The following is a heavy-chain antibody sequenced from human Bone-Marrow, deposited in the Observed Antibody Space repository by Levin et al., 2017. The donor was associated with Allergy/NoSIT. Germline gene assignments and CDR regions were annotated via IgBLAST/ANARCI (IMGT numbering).Heavy chain of an antibody. V-gene: IGHV1-2*02. D-gene: IGHD3-10*01. Sequence: ASVKVSCKASENTFTAFYFHWVRQAPGQGLEWMGWINPNSGGTNYAQKFQGRVTMTRDTSISTAYMELSRLRSDDTAVYYCARGDGSGIYYWGQGTLVTVSS. CDR1: ENTFTAFY. J-gene: IGHJ4*02. CDR3: ARGDGSGIYY. CDR2: INPNSGGT.